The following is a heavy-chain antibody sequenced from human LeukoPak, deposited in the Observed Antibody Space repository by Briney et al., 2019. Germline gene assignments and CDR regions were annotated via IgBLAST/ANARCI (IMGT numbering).Heavy chain of an antibody. CDR2: IHTSGGTT. J-gene: IGHJ4*02. D-gene: IGHD4-23*01. V-gene: IGHV1-46*01. CDR1: GYTFTTYF. CDR3: AREEGDGGPFDY. Sequence: GASVKVSCKASGYTFTTYFMHWVRQAPGQGLEWMGIIHTSGGTTKYAQKFQDRVTMTRGTSTNTVYMELSSLKFDDTAVYYCAREEGDGGPFDYWGQGTLVTVSS.